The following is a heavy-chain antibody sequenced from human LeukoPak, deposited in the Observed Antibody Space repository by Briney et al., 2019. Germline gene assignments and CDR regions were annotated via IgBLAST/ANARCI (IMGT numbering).Heavy chain of an antibody. D-gene: IGHD3-10*01. V-gene: IGHV4-59*08. CDR2: IYYRGST. J-gene: IGHJ4*02. Sequence: SETLSLTCTVSGGSISSYYWSWIRQPPGKGLEWIGYIYYRGSTNYNPSLKSRVTISVDTSKNQFSLKLSSVTAADTAVYYRARHSDYYGSGSYYRLDYWGQGTLVTVSS. CDR3: ARHSDYYGSGSYYRLDY. CDR1: GGSISSYY.